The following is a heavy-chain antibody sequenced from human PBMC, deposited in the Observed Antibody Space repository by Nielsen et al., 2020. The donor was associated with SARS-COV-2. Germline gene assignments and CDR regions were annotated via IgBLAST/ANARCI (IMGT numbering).Heavy chain of an antibody. CDR1: GFTFSSYD. CDR3: ARGSYYGGFDP. Sequence: GALRLSCAASGFTFSSYDMHWVRQATGKGLEWVSAIGTAGDTYYPGSVKGRFTISRENAKNSLYLQMNSLRAGDTAVYYCARGSYYGGFDPWGQGTLVTVSS. D-gene: IGHD3-22*01. CDR2: IGTAGDT. J-gene: IGHJ5*02. V-gene: IGHV3-13*04.